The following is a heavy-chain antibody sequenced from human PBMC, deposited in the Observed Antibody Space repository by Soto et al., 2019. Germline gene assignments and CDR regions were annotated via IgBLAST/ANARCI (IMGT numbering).Heavy chain of an antibody. Sequence: SETLSLTCPVSIDSVRRSSYTWGWVRQPPGEGADWIGSIYSSGSTYYNPSLNSRVTVSVDTSKNQFSLKVTSVTAADTAVYYCARLYGYCIRNSCHGHYAMDVWGQGTTVTVSS. V-gene: IGHV4-39*01. CDR1: IDSVRRSSYT. CDR2: IYSSGST. J-gene: IGHJ6*02. D-gene: IGHD2-2*01. CDR3: ARLYGYCIRNSCHGHYAMDV.